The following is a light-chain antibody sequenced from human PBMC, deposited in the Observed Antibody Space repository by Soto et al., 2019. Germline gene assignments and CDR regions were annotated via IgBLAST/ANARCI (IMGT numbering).Light chain of an antibody. J-gene: IGKJ1*01. CDR1: QSISSW. CDR2: HAS. CDR3: QQYNRFSTWT. Sequence: DIQMTQSPSTLSATAGDRVTITCRASQSISSWLAWYQHTPGTAPKLLIYHASTLEGGVPSRFSGSGSGTEFTLTISSLLPDDFATYYCQQYNRFSTWTFGQGTKVDI. V-gene: IGKV1-5*01.